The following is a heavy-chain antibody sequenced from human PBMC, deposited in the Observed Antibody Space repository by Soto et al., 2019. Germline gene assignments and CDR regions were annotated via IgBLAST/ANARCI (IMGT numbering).Heavy chain of an antibody. CDR1: GGTFSSYA. CDR3: SQGGVAADFYYYYVMDV. V-gene: IGHV1-69*13. J-gene: IGHJ6*02. D-gene: IGHD2-15*01. CDR2: IIPIFGTA. Sequence: SVNVSCKASGGTFSSYAISWVRQAPGQGLEWMGGIIPIFGTANYAQKFQGRVTITADESTSTAYMELSSLRSEDTAVYYCSQGGVAADFYYYYVMDVWGQGTTVTVSS.